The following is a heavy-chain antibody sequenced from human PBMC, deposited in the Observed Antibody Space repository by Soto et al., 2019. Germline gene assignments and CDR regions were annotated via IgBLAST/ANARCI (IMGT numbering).Heavy chain of an antibody. CDR2: IKSKTDGGTT. V-gene: IGHV3-15*01. D-gene: IGHD2-2*01. CDR3: TTAPSTDIVVVPAAPGAFDI. CDR1: GFTFSNAW. Sequence: EVQLVESGGGLVKPGGSLRLYCAASGFTFSNAWMSWVRQAPGKGLEWVGRIKSKTDGGTTDYAAPVKGRFTISRDDSKNTLYLQMNSLKTEDTAVYYCTTAPSTDIVVVPAAPGAFDIWGQGTMVTVSS. J-gene: IGHJ3*02.